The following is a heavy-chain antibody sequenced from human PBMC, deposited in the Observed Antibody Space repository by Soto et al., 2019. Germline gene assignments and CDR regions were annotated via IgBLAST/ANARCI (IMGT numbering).Heavy chain of an antibody. J-gene: IGHJ6*03. CDR1: GYTFTGYY. V-gene: IGHV1-2*04. CDR2: INPNSGGT. CDR3: ARAPMQGSYYYYMDV. Sequence: QVQLVQSGAEVKKPGASVKVSCKASGYTFTGYYMHWVRQAPGQGLEWMGWINPNSGGTNYAQKFQGWVTMTRDTSINTAYMELSSLRSDDTAVYYCARAPMQGSYYYYMDVWGKGTTITVSS.